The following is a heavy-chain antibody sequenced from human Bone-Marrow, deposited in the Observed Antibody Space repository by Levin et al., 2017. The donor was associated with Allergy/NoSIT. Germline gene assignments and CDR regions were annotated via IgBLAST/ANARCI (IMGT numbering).Heavy chain of an antibody. D-gene: IGHD6-13*01. CDR2: ISYDGSNI. CDR3: AKDRSSSWTFDD. V-gene: IGHV3-30*18. CDR1: GFTFSDYG. J-gene: IGHJ4*02. Sequence: TGGSLRLSCAASGFTFSDYGMHWVRQAPGKGLEWVALISYDGSNIYYADSVKGRFTISRDGSKNTLYLQMNSLRDEDTAVYYCAKDRSSSWTFDDWGQGTLVTVST.